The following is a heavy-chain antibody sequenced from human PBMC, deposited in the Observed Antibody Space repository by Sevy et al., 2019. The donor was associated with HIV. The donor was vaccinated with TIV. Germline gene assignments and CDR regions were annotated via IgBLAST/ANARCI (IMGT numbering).Heavy chain of an antibody. CDR2: INHSGST. Sequence: SETLSLTCAVHGGSFSGYYWSWIRQPPGKGLEWIGEINHSGSTNYNPSLKSRVTISVDTSNKQFSLKLSSVTAADTAVYYCARSPPVVVVPGAPSWFDPWGQGTMVTVSS. CDR1: GGSFSGYY. V-gene: IGHV4-34*01. D-gene: IGHD2-2*01. J-gene: IGHJ5*02. CDR3: ARSPPVVVVPGAPSWFDP.